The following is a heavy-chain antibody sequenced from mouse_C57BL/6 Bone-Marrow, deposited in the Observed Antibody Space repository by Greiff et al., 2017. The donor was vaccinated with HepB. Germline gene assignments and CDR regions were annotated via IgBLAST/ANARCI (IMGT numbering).Heavy chain of an antibody. CDR3: ARNRVITSYYAMDY. V-gene: IGHV2-2*01. D-gene: IGHD2-4*01. J-gene: IGHJ4*01. CDR1: GFSLTSYG. Sequence: VQGVESGPGLVQPSQSLSITCTVSGFSLTSYGVHWVRQSPGKGLEWLGVIWSGGSTDYNAAFISRLSISKDNSKSQVFFKMNSLQADDTAIYYCARNRVITSYYAMDYWGQGTSVTVSS. CDR2: IWSGGST.